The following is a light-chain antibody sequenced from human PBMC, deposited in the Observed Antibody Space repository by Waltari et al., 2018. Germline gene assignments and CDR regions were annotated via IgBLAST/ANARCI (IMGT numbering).Light chain of an antibody. CDR2: ASS. CDR1: QSISTS. V-gene: IGKV1-39*01. J-gene: IGKJ4*01. CDR3: QQSYDNPLT. Sequence: DIQMTQSPSSLSASVGDRVTITCRASQSISTSVNWYQQKPGKAPRLLVYASSGLQSGVPSKFSGGGFGTNFTLTITSLEPEDFATYYCQQSYDNPLTFGGGTKV.